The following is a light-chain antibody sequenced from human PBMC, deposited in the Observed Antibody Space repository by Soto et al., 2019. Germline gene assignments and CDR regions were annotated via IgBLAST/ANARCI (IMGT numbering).Light chain of an antibody. CDR3: QQYNSYRT. V-gene: IGKV1-5*01. CDR2: DAS. J-gene: IGKJ1*01. CDR1: QSISSW. Sequence: TQSPGTLSLSPGEGATLSCRASQSISSWLAWYQQKPGKAPKLLIFDASILESGVPSRFSGSGSGTEFTLTISSLQPDDFATYYCQQYNSYRTFGQGTKVDIK.